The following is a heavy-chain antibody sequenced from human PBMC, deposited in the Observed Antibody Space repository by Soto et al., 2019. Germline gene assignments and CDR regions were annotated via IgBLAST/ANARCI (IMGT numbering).Heavy chain of an antibody. J-gene: IGHJ6*02. Sequence: QVQLEESGPGLVKPSETLSLTCTVSGGSISGYYGSWIRQPPGKGLEWIGYIYDSGSTNSNPPLKRRVTTSGNTSTTQFSLKLSCVPAGETAVYLWGRAGNQETLRLVSYSFVLAVWAQGTTFTLPS. D-gene: IGHD3-16*01. CDR1: GGSISGYY. CDR2: IYDSGST. V-gene: IGHV4-59*01. CDR3: GRAGNQETLRLVSYSFVLAV.